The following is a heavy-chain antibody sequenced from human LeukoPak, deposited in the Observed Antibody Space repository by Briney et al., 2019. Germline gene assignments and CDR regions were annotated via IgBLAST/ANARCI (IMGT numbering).Heavy chain of an antibody. Sequence: PSETLSLTCAVYGGSFSGYYWSWIRQPPGKGLEWIGEINHSGSTNYNPSLKSRVTISVDTSKNQFSLKLSSVTAADTAVYYCASDDPGVAGYDYWGQGTLVTVSS. V-gene: IGHV4-34*01. CDR2: INHSGST. CDR3: ASDDPGVAGYDY. J-gene: IGHJ4*02. D-gene: IGHD6-19*01. CDR1: GGSFSGYY.